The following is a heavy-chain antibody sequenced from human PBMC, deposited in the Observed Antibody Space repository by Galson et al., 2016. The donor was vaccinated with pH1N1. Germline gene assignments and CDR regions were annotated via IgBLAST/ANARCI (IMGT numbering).Heavy chain of an antibody. CDR3: ARDYGTTGENAFDI. V-gene: IGHV1-2*02. CDR1: GLIFAENY. J-gene: IGHJ3*02. CDR2: ISPDGGDI. D-gene: IGHD1-1*01. Sequence: SVKVSCKASGLIFAENYIHWLRQAPGQGLQWMGFISPDGGDIKTARSRISVTRDASINTVYMELNSLRSDDTAVYFCARDYGTTGENAFDIWGQGTLITVSP.